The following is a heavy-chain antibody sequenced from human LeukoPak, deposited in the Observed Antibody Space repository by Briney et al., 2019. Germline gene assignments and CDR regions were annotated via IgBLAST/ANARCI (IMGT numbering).Heavy chain of an antibody. CDR2: VNPNSGHT. CDR3: ARGAPGSYCSGGSCPYFDY. CDR1: GYTFTSYE. Sequence: SVKVSCKASGYTFTSYEINWVRQATGQGLDGMGLVNPNSGHTGYAQKFQGRVTMTRNTSISTAYMELSSLRSEDTAVYYCARGAPGSYCSGGSCPYFDYWGQGTLVSVSS. J-gene: IGHJ4*02. D-gene: IGHD2-15*01. V-gene: IGHV1-8*01.